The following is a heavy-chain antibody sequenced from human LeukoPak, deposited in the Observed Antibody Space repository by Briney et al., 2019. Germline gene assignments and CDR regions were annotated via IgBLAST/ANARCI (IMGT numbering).Heavy chain of an antibody. Sequence: GGSLRLSCAASGFTFSSYAMSWVRQAPGKGLEWVSAISGSGGSTYYADSEKGRFTIHRDNPKNTLYLQMDSRRAEDTAVYYCAKVSDYDFWGGYPGDYWRRGTLVTVSS. CDR2: ISGSGGST. CDR3: AKVSDYDFWGGYPGDY. D-gene: IGHD3-3*01. CDR1: GFTFSSYA. J-gene: IGHJ4*02. V-gene: IGHV3-23*01.